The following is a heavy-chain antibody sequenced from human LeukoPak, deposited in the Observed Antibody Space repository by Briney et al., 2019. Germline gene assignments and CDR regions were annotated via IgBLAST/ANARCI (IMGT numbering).Heavy chain of an antibody. Sequence: ASVKVSCKTSGFSFSVYYMLWVRQAPGQGLEWMGRIIPILGIANYAQKFQGRVTITADKSTSTAYMELSSLRSEDTAVYYCARDYTSGWYNFDYWGQGTLVTVSS. V-gene: IGHV1-69*04. J-gene: IGHJ4*02. CDR2: IIPILGIA. D-gene: IGHD6-19*01. CDR3: ARDYTSGWYNFDY. CDR1: GFSFSVYY.